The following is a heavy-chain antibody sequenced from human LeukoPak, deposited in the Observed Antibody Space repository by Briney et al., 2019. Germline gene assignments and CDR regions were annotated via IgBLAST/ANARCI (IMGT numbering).Heavy chain of an antibody. CDR1: GFTFSTYA. Sequence: GGSLRLSCAASGFTFSTYAMTWVRQPPGKGLEWVSTINSGGTTYYADSVTGRFTISRDNAKNSLYLQMNSLRAEDTAVYYCARRVNTWFDPWGQGTLVTVSS. CDR2: INSGGTT. J-gene: IGHJ5*02. D-gene: IGHD2-8*01. V-gene: IGHV3-23*01. CDR3: ARRVNTWFDP.